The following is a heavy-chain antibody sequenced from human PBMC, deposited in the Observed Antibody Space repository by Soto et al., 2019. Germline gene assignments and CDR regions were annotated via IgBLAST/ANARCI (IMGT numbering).Heavy chain of an antibody. CDR3: ARDMPYGAGSLAGCDY. Sequence: PSETLSLTCSVSGVSITGYYWSWMRQPPGKTLEWIGYVYHSGTTTYNPSLKSRVSISVDTSKNQFSLRLTSVIAADTAVYYCARDMPYGAGSLAGCDYWGQGILVTVSS. D-gene: IGHD1-26*01. CDR1: GVSITGYY. V-gene: IGHV4-59*01. CDR2: VYHSGTT. J-gene: IGHJ4*02.